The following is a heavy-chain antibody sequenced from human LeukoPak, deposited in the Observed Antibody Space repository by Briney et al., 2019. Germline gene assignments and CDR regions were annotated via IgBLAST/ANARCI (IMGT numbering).Heavy chain of an antibody. CDR2: ISSSSSYI. D-gene: IGHD2-21*01. CDR3: ARGGRDGYNFDY. J-gene: IGHJ4*02. CDR1: GFTFSSYS. V-gene: IGHV3-21*01. Sequence: GGSLRLSCAASGFTFSSYSMTWVRQAPGKGLEWVSSISSSSSYIYYADSVKGRFTISRDNAKNSLYLQMNSLRAEDTAVYYCARGGRDGYNFDYWGQGTLVTVSS.